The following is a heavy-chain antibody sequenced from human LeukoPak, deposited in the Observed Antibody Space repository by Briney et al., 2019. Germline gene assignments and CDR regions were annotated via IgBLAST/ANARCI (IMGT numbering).Heavy chain of an antibody. J-gene: IGHJ4*02. Sequence: PGGSLRLSCAASGFTFSSYGMHWVRQAPGKGLEWVAVIWYDGSNKYYADSVKGRFTISRDNSKNTLYLQMNSLRAEDTAVYYCAKGVASYGDYIYGYWGQGTLVTVSS. D-gene: IGHD4-17*01. CDR2: IWYDGSNK. CDR1: GFTFSSYG. V-gene: IGHV3-33*06. CDR3: AKGVASYGDYIYGY.